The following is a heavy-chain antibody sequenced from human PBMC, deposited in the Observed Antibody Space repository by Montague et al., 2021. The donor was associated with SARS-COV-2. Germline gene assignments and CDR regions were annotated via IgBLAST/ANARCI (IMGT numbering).Heavy chain of an antibody. Sequence: CAISGDSVSSNDAAWNWIRQSPSRGLEWLGRTYYRSTWYNDYAVSVTGRITINPDTSKNQFSLQLNSVTPEDTAAYYCARQFGITRYALDVWGQGTTVTVSS. CDR1: GDSVSSNDAA. CDR2: TYYRSTWYN. J-gene: IGHJ6*02. V-gene: IGHV6-1*01. CDR3: ARQFGITRYALDV. D-gene: IGHD3-10*01.